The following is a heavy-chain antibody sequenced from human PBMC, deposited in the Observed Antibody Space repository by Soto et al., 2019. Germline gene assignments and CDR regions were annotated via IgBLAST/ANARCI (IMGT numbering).Heavy chain of an antibody. D-gene: IGHD1-1*01. CDR1: GGIFTNNA. CDR3: ATWHEREHAFDV. V-gene: IGHV1-69*01. Sequence: QVQVVQSGAEVKKPGSSVKVSCKVSGGIFTNNAISWVRQAPGQGLEWLGGVIPLFDTAYYAQIFRGRLRISADGATTTAYMELSGLTSADTAVYFCATWHEREHAFDVWGQGTTVTISS. CDR2: VIPLFDTA. J-gene: IGHJ3*01.